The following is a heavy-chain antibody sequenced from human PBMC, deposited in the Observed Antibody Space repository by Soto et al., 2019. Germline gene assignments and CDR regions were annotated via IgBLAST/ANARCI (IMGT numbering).Heavy chain of an antibody. CDR3: VTVNLVGAAYYFDY. V-gene: IGHV4-59*08. J-gene: IGHJ4*02. CDR2: VYYSGTT. D-gene: IGHD1-26*01. Sequence: SSETLSLTCGVYAGSFSGYYWGWIRQPPGKGLEWIGYVYYSGTTYSHPSLNSRVSISVDTSENQFSLRLTSVTAADTAVYYCVTVNLVGAAYYFDYWGPGTLVTSPQ. CDR1: AGSFSGYY.